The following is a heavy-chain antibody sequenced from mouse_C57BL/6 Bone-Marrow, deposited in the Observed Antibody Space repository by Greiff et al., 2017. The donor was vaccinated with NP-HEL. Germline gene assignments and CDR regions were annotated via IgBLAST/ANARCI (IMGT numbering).Heavy chain of an antibody. CDR2: IWWDDDK. J-gene: IGHJ4*01. CDR1: GFSLSTFGMG. Sequence: QVTLKVSGPGILQPSQTLSLTCSFSGFSLSTFGMGVGWIRQPSGKGLEWLAHIWWDDDKYYNPALKSRLTLSKHTSKNQVFLKIANVDTADTATYYCARIAALPTGAGGGDYWGQGTSVTVSS. D-gene: IGHD4-1*02. V-gene: IGHV8-8*01. CDR3: ARIAALPTGAGGGDY.